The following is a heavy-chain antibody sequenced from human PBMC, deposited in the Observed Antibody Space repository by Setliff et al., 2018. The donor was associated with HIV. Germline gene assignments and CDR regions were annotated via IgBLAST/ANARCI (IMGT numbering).Heavy chain of an antibody. CDR1: GFSFSNYN. CDR3: ARDGRSGIVAGGTSYYFFYMDV. J-gene: IGHJ6*03. D-gene: IGHD3-10*01. Sequence: GESLKISCVASGFSFSNYNMNWVRQAPGKGLEWVASISGSGDSIYYAGSVEGRFTISRDSAKHSLFLQMSSLRVEDTAVYFCARDGRSGIVAGGTSYYFFYMDVWGNGTTVTVSS. V-gene: IGHV3-21*06. CDR2: ISGSGDSI.